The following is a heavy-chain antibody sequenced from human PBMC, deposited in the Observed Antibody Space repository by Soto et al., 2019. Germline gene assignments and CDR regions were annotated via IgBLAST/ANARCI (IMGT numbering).Heavy chain of an antibody. Sequence: GSLRLSCAASGFTLSSYAMSWVRQAPGKGLERVSAISGSGGSTYYADSVKGRFTISRDNSKNTLYLQMNSLRAEDTAVYYCAKDQKKAELRYLDWLFKGDYWGQGTLVTVSS. CDR1: GFTLSSYA. V-gene: IGHV3-23*01. CDR3: AKDQKKAELRYLDWLFKGDY. D-gene: IGHD3-9*01. J-gene: IGHJ4*02. CDR2: ISGSGGST.